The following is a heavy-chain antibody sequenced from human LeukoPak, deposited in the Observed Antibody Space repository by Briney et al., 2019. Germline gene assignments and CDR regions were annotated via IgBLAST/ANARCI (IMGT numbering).Heavy chain of an antibody. J-gene: IGHJ5*02. CDR3: TKEPVP. Sequence: PSETLSLTCTVSGDSISRYYWSWIRQSAGKGLEWIGRIFTSGSSNYNPSLKSRVTMSVDTSRNEVSLKLNSVTAADAAVYYCTKEPVPWGQGTLVTVSS. CDR1: GDSISRYY. V-gene: IGHV4-4*07. CDR2: IFTSGSS.